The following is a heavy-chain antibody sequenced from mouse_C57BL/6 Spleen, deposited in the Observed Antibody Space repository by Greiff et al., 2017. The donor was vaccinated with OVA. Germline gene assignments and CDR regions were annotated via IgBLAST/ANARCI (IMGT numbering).Heavy chain of an antibody. CDR2: INPSNGGT. J-gene: IGHJ4*01. CDR1: GYTFTGYW. CDR3: ARPAKTGTRAMDY. V-gene: IGHV1-53*01. Sequence: QVQLQQSGAELMKPGASVKLSCKASGYTFTGYWIEWVKQRPGQGLEWIGNINPSNGGTNYNEKFKSKATLTVDKSSSTAYMQLSSLTSEDSAVYYCARPAKTGTRAMDYWGQGTSVTVSS. D-gene: IGHD4-1*01.